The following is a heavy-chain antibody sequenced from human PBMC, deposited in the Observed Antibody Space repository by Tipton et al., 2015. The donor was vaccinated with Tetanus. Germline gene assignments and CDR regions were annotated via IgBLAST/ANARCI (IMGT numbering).Heavy chain of an antibody. CDR1: GGSICGGTFY. V-gene: IGHV4-39*01. CDR3: ARHQSGFFTPFDY. CDR2: IYESGDT. D-gene: IGHD3-3*01. J-gene: IGHJ4*02. Sequence: TLSLTCTVSGGSICGGTFYWGWIRQPPGKGLEWIGSIYESGDTYYIPSLKSRVTISGDTPKNQFSLNLNSMVAADTGVFYCARHQSGFFTPFDYWGQGHLVSVSS.